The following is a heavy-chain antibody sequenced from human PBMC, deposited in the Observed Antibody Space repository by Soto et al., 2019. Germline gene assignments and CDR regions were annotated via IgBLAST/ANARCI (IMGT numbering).Heavy chain of an antibody. CDR1: GGTFSSYA. J-gene: IGHJ6*02. CDR2: IIPIFGTA. Sequence: ASVKVSCKASGGTFSSYAISWVRQAPGQGLEWMGGIIPIFGTANYAQKFQGRVTITADKSTSTAYMELSSLRSKDTAVYYCARDQVVPAAFYYYYGMDVWGQGTTVTVSS. V-gene: IGHV1-69*06. D-gene: IGHD2-2*01. CDR3: ARDQVVPAAFYYYYGMDV.